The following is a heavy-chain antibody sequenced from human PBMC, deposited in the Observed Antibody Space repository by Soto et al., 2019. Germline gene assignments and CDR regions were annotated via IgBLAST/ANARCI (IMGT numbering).Heavy chain of an antibody. V-gene: IGHV3-30-3*01. D-gene: IGHD3-10*01. CDR2: ISYDGSNK. Sequence: GGSLRLSCAASGFTFSSYAMHWVRQAPGEGLEWVAVISYDGSNKYYADSVKGRFTISRDNSKNTLYLQMNSLRAEDTAVYYCARDGVGEWYFDYWGQGTLVTVSS. J-gene: IGHJ4*02. CDR1: GFTFSSYA. CDR3: ARDGVGEWYFDY.